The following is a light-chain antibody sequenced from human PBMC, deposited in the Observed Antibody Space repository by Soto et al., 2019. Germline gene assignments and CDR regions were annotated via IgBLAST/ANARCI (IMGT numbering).Light chain of an antibody. CDR2: DVS. Sequence: QSALTQPASVSGSPGQSITLSCTGTSSDVGGYNSVSWYQQHPGKAPKLMIYDVSNRPSGVSNRFSGSKSGNTASLTISGLQAEDEADYYCSSYTSRSTLVFGGGTQLTVL. CDR3: SSYTSRSTLV. V-gene: IGLV2-14*03. J-gene: IGLJ2*01. CDR1: SSDVGGYNS.